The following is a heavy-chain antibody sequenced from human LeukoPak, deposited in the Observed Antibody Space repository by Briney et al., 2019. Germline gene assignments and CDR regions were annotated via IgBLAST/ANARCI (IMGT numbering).Heavy chain of an antibody. Sequence: GGSLRLSCAASGFTFSICWMTWVRQAPGKGLEWVANIKQDGSEKYYVDSVKGRFTVSRDNAKNSLYLQMNSLRAEDTAVYYCTRDVLRFLEWEGDDYYYMDVWGKGTTVTVSS. J-gene: IGHJ6*03. CDR3: TRDVLRFLEWEGDDYYYMDV. CDR2: IKQDGSEK. D-gene: IGHD3-3*01. V-gene: IGHV3-7*01. CDR1: GFTFSICW.